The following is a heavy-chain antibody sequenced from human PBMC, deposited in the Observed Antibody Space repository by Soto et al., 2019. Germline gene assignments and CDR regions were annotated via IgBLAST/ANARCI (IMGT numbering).Heavy chain of an antibody. CDR3: DRRIAVKPRYYFDY. Sequence: PSETLSLTCPVSGGSLSRGAFYWGWVRQPPGEDLEDIGYIYYTGSSYSNPSLKSRVTISVDTSENQISLKLASETAAETAVYLCDRRIAVKPRYYFDYWGQGTLVTVS. CDR1: GGSLSRGAFY. J-gene: IGHJ4*02. CDR2: IYYTGSS. D-gene: IGHD6-6*01. V-gene: IGHV4-30-4*01.